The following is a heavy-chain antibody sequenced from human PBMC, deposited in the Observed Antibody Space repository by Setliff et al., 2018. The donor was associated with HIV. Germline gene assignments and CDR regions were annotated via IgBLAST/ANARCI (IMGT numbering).Heavy chain of an antibody. V-gene: IGHV4-34*01. D-gene: IGHD3-3*01. Sequence: KTSETLSLTCAVYGGSFHNYHWTWIRQSPENGLEWIGQITHSGITNYNPSLNSRVTISGDTSKNQFSLNLTSVTAADTALYYCARGRLATLFGVVAPTVAAFDVWGQGTKVT. CDR2: ITHSGIT. CDR1: GGSFHNYH. CDR3: ARGRLATLFGVVAPTVAAFDV. J-gene: IGHJ3*01.